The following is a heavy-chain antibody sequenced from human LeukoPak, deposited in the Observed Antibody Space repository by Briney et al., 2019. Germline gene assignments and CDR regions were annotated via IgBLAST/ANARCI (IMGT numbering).Heavy chain of an antibody. J-gene: IGHJ5*02. CDR2: INPSGGST. D-gene: IGHD6-13*01. CDR1: GYTFTSYY. CDR3: ARDWKGIAAARPWRWFDP. V-gene: IGHV1-46*01. Sequence: ASVKVSCKASGYTFTSYYMHWVRQAPGQGLEWMGIINPSGGSTSYAQKFQGRVTMTRDTSTSTVYMELSSLRSEDTAVYYCARDWKGIAAARPWRWFDPWGQGTLVTVSS.